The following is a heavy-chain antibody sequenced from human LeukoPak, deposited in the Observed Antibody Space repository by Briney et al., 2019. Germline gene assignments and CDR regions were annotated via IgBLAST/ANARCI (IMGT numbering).Heavy chain of an antibody. Sequence: SETLSLTCSVSGGSISNNNYYWGWIRQHPGKGLEWIGYIYYSGSTYYNPSLKSRVTISVDTSKNQFSLKLSSVTAADTAVYYCARGDTVINFDYWGQGTLVTVSS. CDR3: ARGDTVINFDY. J-gene: IGHJ4*02. CDR2: IYYSGST. V-gene: IGHV4-31*03. D-gene: IGHD4-17*01. CDR1: GGSISNNNYY.